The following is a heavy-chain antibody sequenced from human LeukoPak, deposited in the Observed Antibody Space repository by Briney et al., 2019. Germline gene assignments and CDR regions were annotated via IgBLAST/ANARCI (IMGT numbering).Heavy chain of an antibody. J-gene: IGHJ6*02. Sequence: SETLSLTCAVYGGSFSGYYWSWIRQPPGKGLEWIGEINHSGSTNYNPSLKSRVTISVDTSKNQFSLKLSSVTAAETAVYYCARDGSIRGYYYGMDVWGQGTTVTVS. CDR2: INHSGST. V-gene: IGHV4-34*01. D-gene: IGHD1-26*01. CDR1: GGSFSGYY. CDR3: ARDGSIRGYYYGMDV.